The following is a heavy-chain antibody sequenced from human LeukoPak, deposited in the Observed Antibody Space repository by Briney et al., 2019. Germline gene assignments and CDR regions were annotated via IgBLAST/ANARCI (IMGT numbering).Heavy chain of an antibody. D-gene: IGHD3-10*01. CDR1: GFTFSTNP. CDR2: ISPDNT. J-gene: IGHJ3*02. V-gene: IGHV3-23*01. Sequence: PGGSLRLSCAASGFTFSTNPMSWVRQAPGKGLEWVSAISPDNTYYADSVKGRRTISRDDSKNTVYLQMNSPRAEDTARYYCVKEHVDRAFTRSFEIWGQGTVVTVSS. CDR3: VKEHVDRAFTRSFEI.